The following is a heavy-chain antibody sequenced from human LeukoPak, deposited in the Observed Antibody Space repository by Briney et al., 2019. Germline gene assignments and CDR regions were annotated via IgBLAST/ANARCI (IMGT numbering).Heavy chain of an antibody. D-gene: IGHD2-15*01. CDR2: FNPDTGDT. V-gene: IGHV1-2*02. Sequence: APVKVSCKTSGYSFSDYTMHWVRQAPGEGLEWLGWFNPDTGDTFSAQRFQGRVTLTWDTARRAAYMEMRNLNVDDTAVFYCVTQSFDFWGQGTLVTVSS. CDR1: GYSFSDYT. CDR3: VTQSFDF. J-gene: IGHJ4*02.